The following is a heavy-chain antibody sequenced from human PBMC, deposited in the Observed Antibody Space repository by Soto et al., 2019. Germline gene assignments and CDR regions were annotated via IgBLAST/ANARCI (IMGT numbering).Heavy chain of an antibody. CDR1: GFTFGDYA. CDR3: TRYGGMTMVRGVAYYYYYMDV. V-gene: IGHV3-49*03. D-gene: IGHD3-10*01. J-gene: IGHJ6*03. CDR2: IRSKAYGGTT. Sequence: PGGSLRLSCAASGFTFGDYAMSWCRQAPGKALEWVGFIRSKAYGGTTEYAASVKSRFTISRDDSKSIAYLQMNSLKTEDTAVYYFTRYGGMTMVRGVAYYYYYMDVWGKGTTVTVSS.